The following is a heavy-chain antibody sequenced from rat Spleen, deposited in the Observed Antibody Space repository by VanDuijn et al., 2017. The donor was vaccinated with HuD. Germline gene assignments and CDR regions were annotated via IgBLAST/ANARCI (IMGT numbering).Heavy chain of an antibody. J-gene: IGHJ4*01. V-gene: IGHV5-22*01. D-gene: IGHD1-8*01. Sequence: EVQLVESGGILVQPGRSLKLSCAASGFTFSDYYMAWVRQAPKKGLEWVASISYEGSSTYYGDSVKGRFAISRDNAKSTLYLQMNSLRSEDTATYYCARPHSSHYVMDAWGQGASVTVSS. CDR3: ARPHSSHYVMDA. CDR2: ISYEGSST. CDR1: GFTFSDYY.